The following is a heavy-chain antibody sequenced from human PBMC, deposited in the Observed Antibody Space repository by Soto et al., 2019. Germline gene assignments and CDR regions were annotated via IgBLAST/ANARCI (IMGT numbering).Heavy chain of an antibody. CDR3: AREDDGGDRDYYGLDV. V-gene: IGHV4-30-4*08. Sequence: QVQLQQSGPGLVKPSQTLSLTCTVSGGSISYEYYHWTWIRQSPGKGLEWIGYIHYSGSIIYNPSFKRRVTISVDTSKNQFSLRLSSVTAADTAVYFCAREDDGGDRDYYGLDVWGQGTTVTVSS. J-gene: IGHJ6*02. D-gene: IGHD2-21*02. CDR1: GGSISYEYYH. CDR2: IHYSGSI.